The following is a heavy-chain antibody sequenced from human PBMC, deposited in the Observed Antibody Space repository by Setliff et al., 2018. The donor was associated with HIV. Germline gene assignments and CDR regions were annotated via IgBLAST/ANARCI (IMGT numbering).Heavy chain of an antibody. D-gene: IGHD3-22*01. CDR2: ISTYNGQR. J-gene: IGHJ5*02. V-gene: IGHV1-18*01. CDR1: GYTFSQYG. Sequence: ASVKVSCKSSGYTFSQYGISWVRQAPGQGLEWMGWISTYNGQRNYAQKVQGRVTFTTDTSTSTAYMELRSLRSDDTAVYYCARGADHFDTSGYYSFFDPWGQGTLVTVSS. CDR3: ARGADHFDTSGYYSFFDP.